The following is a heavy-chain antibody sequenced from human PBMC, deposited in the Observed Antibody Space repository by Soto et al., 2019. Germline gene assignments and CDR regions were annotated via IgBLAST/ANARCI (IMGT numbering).Heavy chain of an antibody. V-gene: IGHV3-30-3*01. CDR1: GFTFSSYA. D-gene: IGHD2-15*01. J-gene: IGHJ4*02. CDR3: ASRPVGGFDY. Sequence: QVQLVESGGGVVQPGRSLRLSCVASGFTFSSYAMHWVRQAPGKGLEWVAVISYDGSNKYYADSVKGRFTISRDNSKNTLYLQMNSLRAEDTAVYYCASRPVGGFDYWGQGTLVTVSS. CDR2: ISYDGSNK.